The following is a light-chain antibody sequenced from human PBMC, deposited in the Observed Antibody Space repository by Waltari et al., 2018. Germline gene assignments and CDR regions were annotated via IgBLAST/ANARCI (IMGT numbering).Light chain of an antibody. CDR2: QDT. V-gene: IGLV3-1*01. CDR3: QALGTGAWV. Sequence: CYQHKPAQPPLLVIYQDTKRPSGMPVRFAGAKAGNAATLTISGTHAMDEADFYCQALGTGAWVFGGGTKLTVL. J-gene: IGLJ3*02.